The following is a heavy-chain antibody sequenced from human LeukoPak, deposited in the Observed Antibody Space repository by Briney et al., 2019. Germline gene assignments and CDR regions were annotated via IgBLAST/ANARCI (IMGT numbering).Heavy chain of an antibody. CDR2: ISSSSSYI. CDR3: ARDSSDSSGYYYEGNAFDI. J-gene: IGHJ3*02. Sequence: PGRSLRLSCAASGFTFSSYSMNWVRQAPGKGLEWVSSISSSSSYIYYADSVKGRFTISRDNAKNSLYLQMNSLRAEDTAVYYCARDSSDSSGYYYEGNAFDIWGQGTMVTVSS. V-gene: IGHV3-21*01. D-gene: IGHD3-22*01. CDR1: GFTFSSYS.